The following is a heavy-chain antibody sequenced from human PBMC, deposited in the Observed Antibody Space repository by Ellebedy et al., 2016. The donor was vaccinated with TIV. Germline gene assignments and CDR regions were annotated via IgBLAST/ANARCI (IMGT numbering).Heavy chain of an antibody. Sequence: MPSETLSLTCTVSDGSISNFHWSWIRQPAGKGLEWIGRIYPTGSTSYSPTLKSRITMSIDTSKNQFSLKMTSVTAADTAVYYCARVSGDYYFVMDVWGQGTTVTVSS. CDR3: ARVSGDYYFVMDV. V-gene: IGHV4-4*07. CDR2: IYPTGST. CDR1: DGSISNFH. J-gene: IGHJ6*02. D-gene: IGHD1-26*01.